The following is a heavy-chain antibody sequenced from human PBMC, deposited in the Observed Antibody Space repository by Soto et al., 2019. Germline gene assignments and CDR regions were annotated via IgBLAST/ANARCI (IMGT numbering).Heavy chain of an antibody. CDR2: IIPIFGTA. CDR1: GGTFSSYA. Sequence: QVQLVQSGAEVKKPGSSVKVSCKASGGTFSSYAISWVRQAPGQGLEWMGGIIPIFGTANYAQKFQGRVTITADESTSTAYMELSSLRSEDTAVYYCARDLTPYGSGSYYNNLLLTAFDYWGQGTLVTVSS. J-gene: IGHJ4*02. V-gene: IGHV1-69*01. CDR3: ARDLTPYGSGSYYNNLLLTAFDY. D-gene: IGHD3-10*01.